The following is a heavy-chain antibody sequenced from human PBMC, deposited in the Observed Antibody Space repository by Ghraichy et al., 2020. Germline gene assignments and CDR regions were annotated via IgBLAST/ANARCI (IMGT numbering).Heavy chain of an antibody. Sequence: LSLTCAASTFTFRNFSMNWVRQAPGKGLEWVSHISITSTTIYYADSVKGRFTISRDNDRNTLYLQMDSLRDEDTAVYYCATAIAAAGENYWGQGTLVTVSS. J-gene: IGHJ4*02. V-gene: IGHV3-48*02. CDR3: ATAIAAAGENY. CDR1: TFTFRNFS. D-gene: IGHD6-13*01. CDR2: ISITSTTI.